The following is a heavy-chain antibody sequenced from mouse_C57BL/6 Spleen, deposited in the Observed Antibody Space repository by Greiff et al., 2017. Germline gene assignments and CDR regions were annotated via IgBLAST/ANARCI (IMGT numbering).Heavy chain of an antibody. CDR3: ASEDSSGYFAY. J-gene: IGHJ3*01. V-gene: IGHV2-6*01. D-gene: IGHD3-2*02. CDR2: IWGVGST. Sequence: VMLVESGPGLVAPSQSLSITCTVSGFSLTSYGVDWVRQSPGKGLEWLGVIWGVGSTNYNSALKSRLSISKDNSKSQVFLKMNSLQTDDTAMYYCASEDSSGYFAYWGQGTLVTVSA. CDR1: GFSLTSYG.